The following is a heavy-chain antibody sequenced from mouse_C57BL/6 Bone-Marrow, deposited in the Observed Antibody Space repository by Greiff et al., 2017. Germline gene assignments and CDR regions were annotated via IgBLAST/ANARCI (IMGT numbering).Heavy chain of an antibody. Sequence: QVQLQQPGAELVMPGASVKLSCKASGYTFTSYWMHWVKQRPGQGLEWIGEIDPSDSYTNYNQKFKGKSTLTVDKSSSTAYMQLSSRTSEDSAVYYWARLRDYWGQGTLVTVSA. V-gene: IGHV1-69*01. CDR2: IDPSDSYT. CDR3: ARLRDY. CDR1: GYTFTSYW. J-gene: IGHJ3*01. D-gene: IGHD1-1*01.